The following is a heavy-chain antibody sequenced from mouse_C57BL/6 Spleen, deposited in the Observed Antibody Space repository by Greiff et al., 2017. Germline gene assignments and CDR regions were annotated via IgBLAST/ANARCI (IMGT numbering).Heavy chain of an antibody. V-gene: IGHV7-3*01. D-gene: IGHD1-1*01. CDR2: IRNKANGYTT. CDR1: GFTFTDYY. CDR3: ARYRGSSYKYFDV. J-gene: IGHJ1*03. Sequence: EVKLVESGGGLVQPGGSLSLSCAASGFTFTDYYMSWVRQPPGKALEWLGFIRNKANGYTTEYSASVKGRFTISRDNSQSILYLQMNALRAEDSATYYCARYRGSSYKYFDVWGTGTTVTVSS.